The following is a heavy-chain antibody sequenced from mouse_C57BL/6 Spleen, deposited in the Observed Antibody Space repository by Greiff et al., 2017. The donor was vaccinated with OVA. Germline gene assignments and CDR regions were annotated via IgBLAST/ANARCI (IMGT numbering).Heavy chain of an antibody. CDR3: AIGYGRGFYYFDY. CDR2: IHPSDSDT. Sequence: QVQLQQPGAELVKPGASVKVSCKASGYTFTSYWMHWVKQRPGQGLEWIGRIHPSDSDTNYNQKFKGKATLTVDKSSSTAYMQLRSLTSEDSSVYYCAIGYGRGFYYFDYGGQGTTLTVSS. V-gene: IGHV1-74*01. CDR1: GYTFTSYW. J-gene: IGHJ2*01. D-gene: IGHD1-1*01.